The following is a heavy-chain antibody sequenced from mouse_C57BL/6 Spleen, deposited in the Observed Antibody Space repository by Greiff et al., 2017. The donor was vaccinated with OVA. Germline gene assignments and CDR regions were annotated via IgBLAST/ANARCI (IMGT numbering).Heavy chain of an antibody. V-gene: IGHV3-6*01. CDR2: ISYDGSN. D-gene: IGHD1-1*01. Sequence: ESGPGLVKPSQSLSLTCSVTGYSITSGYYWNWIRQFPGNKLEWMGYISYDGSNNYNPSLKNRISITRDTSKNQFFLKLNSVTTEDTATYYCARSYYYGSSHFDYWGQGTTLTVSS. CDR1: GYSITSGYY. J-gene: IGHJ2*01. CDR3: ARSYYYGSSHFDY.